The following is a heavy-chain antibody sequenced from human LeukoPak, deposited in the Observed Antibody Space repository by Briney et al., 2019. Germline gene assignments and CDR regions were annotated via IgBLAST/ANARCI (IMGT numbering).Heavy chain of an antibody. CDR1: GFTFSSYS. Sequence: PGGSLRLSCAASGFTFSSYSMNWVRQAPGKGLERVSSISSSSSYIYYADSVKGRFTISRDNAKNSLYLQMNSLRAEDTAVYYCARSITYYDFWSGYSGLERGYYYGMGVWGQGTAVTVSS. CDR2: ISSSSSYI. D-gene: IGHD3-3*01. V-gene: IGHV3-21*01. J-gene: IGHJ6*02. CDR3: ARSITYYDFWSGYSGLERGYYYGMGV.